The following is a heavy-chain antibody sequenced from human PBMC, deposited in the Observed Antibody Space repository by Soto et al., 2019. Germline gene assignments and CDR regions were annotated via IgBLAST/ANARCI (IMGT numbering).Heavy chain of an antibody. J-gene: IGHJ6*02. V-gene: IGHV3-74*01. Sequence: EVQLVGSGGGLVQPGGSLRLSCAASGFTFSSYWMHWVRQAPGKGLVWVSRINSDGSSTSYADSVKGRFTISRDNAKNTLYLQMNSLRAEDTAVYYCAKGGYSYGLYYYGMDVWGQGTTVTVSS. CDR2: INSDGSST. CDR1: GFTFSSYW. D-gene: IGHD5-18*01. CDR3: AKGGYSYGLYYYGMDV.